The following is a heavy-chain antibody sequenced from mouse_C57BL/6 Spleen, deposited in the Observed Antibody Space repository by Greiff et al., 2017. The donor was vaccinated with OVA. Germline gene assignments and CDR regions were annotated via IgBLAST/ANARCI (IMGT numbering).Heavy chain of an antibody. J-gene: IGHJ3*01. Sequence: QVHVKQSGPELVKPGASVKLSCKASGYTFTSYDINWVKQRPGQGLEWIGWIYPRDGSTKYNEKFKGKATLTVDTSSSTAYMELHSLTSEDSAVYFCAYDWFAYWGQGTLVTVSA. CDR1: GYTFTSYD. V-gene: IGHV1-85*01. D-gene: IGHD2-3*01. CDR2: IYPRDGST. CDR3: AYDWFAY.